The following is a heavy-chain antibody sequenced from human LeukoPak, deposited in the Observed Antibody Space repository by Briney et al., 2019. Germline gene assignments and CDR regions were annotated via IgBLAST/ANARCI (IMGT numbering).Heavy chain of an antibody. D-gene: IGHD2-2*01. CDR1: GSTFSSYW. CDR3: ARGSPAARTFDY. J-gene: IGHJ4*02. Sequence: GGSLRLSCAASGSTFSSYWMHWVRQAPGKGLVWVSRINSDGSSTSYADSVKGRFTISRDNAKNTLYLQMNSLRAEDTAVYYCARGSPAARTFDYWGQGTVVTVSS. V-gene: IGHV3-74*01. CDR2: INSDGSST.